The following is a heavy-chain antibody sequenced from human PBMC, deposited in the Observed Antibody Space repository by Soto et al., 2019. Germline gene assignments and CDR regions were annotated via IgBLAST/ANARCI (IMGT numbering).Heavy chain of an antibody. J-gene: IGHJ5*02. CDR1: GYTFTSYD. Sequence: ASVKVSCKASGYTFTSYDINWVRQATGQGLEWMGWMNPNSRNTGYAQKFQGRVTMTRNTSISTAYMELRSMRSEDTAVYYCARDLIVSMDYYVSRSSQGGFDPWGQGTLVTVSS. CDR2: MNPNSRNT. D-gene: IGHD3-10*01. CDR3: ARDLIVSMDYYVSRSSQGGFDP. V-gene: IGHV1-8*01.